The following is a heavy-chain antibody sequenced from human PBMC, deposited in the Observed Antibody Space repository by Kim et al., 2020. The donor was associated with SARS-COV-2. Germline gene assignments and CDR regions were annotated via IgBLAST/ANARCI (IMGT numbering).Heavy chain of an antibody. CDR3: ARKAGSYPPGAFDI. V-gene: IGHV4-59*01. D-gene: IGHD3-16*02. Sequence: NPPLKSRVTISVDTSKNQFSLKLGSVTAADTAVYYCARKAGSYPPGAFDIWGQGTMVTVSS. J-gene: IGHJ3*02.